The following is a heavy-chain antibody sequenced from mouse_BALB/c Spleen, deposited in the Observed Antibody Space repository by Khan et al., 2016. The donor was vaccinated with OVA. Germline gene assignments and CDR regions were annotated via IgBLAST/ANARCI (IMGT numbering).Heavy chain of an antibody. Sequence: QVQLKESGAELARPGASVKMSCKASGYTFTTYTMHWVKQRPGQGLEWIGYINPSNGYTNYNQKFKVKSTLTVDKSSSTAYMQLSSLTSDYSAVYYCAREGAYYRSDGWFSYWGQGTLVTVSA. CDR3: AREGAYYRSDGWFSY. J-gene: IGHJ3*01. CDR1: GYTFTTYT. V-gene: IGHV1-4*01. D-gene: IGHD2-14*01. CDR2: INPSNGYT.